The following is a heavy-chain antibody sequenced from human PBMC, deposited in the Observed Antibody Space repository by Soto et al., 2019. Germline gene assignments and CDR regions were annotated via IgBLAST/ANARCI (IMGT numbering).Heavy chain of an antibody. CDR3: VEQEKTASTSSWYNY. D-gene: IGHD6-13*01. CDR1: GFSFSTYA. V-gene: IGHV3-23*01. CDR2: ITGSGGST. J-gene: IGHJ4*02. Sequence: GGSLRLSCAASGFSFSTYAMSWVRQAPGKGLEWVSAITGSGGSTFYADSVKGRFTISRDNSKNTLYLQMNNLRAEDTAVYYCVEQEKTASTSSWYNYWGQGTLVTVSS.